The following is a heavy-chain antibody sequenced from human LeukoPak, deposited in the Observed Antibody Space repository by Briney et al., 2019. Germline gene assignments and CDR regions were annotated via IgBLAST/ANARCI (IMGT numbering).Heavy chain of an antibody. CDR2: IYYSGST. Sequence: SETLSLTCTVSGCSISSGGYYWSGLRQHPGKGLEGIGYIYYSGSTYYNPSLKSRVTISVDTSKNQFFLKLSSVTAADTAVYYCSRVEVFAFDIWGQGTMVTVSS. D-gene: IGHD1-1*01. CDR1: GCSISSGGYY. V-gene: IGHV4-31*03. J-gene: IGHJ3*02. CDR3: SRVEVFAFDI.